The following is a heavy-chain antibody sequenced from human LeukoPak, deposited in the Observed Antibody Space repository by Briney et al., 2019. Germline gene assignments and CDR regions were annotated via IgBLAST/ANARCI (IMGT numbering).Heavy chain of an antibody. Sequence: PSETLSLTCTVSGGSISSSSYYWGWIRQSPGTGLEWIVSMYYSASTWSTYYKPSLNSRVTISVATSKNQFSLKLSAVTAADTAVYYCARRPLNWHVFDIWGQGTMVTVSS. J-gene: IGHJ3*02. CDR2: MYYSASTWST. D-gene: IGHD1-20*01. V-gene: IGHV4-39*01. CDR3: ARRPLNWHVFDI. CDR1: GGSISSSSYY.